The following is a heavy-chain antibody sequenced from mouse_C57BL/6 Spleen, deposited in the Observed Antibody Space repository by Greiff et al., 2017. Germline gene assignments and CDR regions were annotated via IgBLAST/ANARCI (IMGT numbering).Heavy chain of an antibody. J-gene: IGHJ3*01. CDR3: ARSGGYGGWFAY. CDR1: GFSLTSYA. CDR2: LWTGGGT. D-gene: IGHD3-2*02. V-gene: IGHV2-9-1*01. Sequence: VTLVESGPGLVAPSQSLSITCTVSGFSLTSYAISWVRQPPGKGLEWLGVLWTGGGTNYNSALKSRLSISKDNSKSQVFLKMNSLQTDDTARYYCARSGGYGGWFAYWGQGTLVTVAA.